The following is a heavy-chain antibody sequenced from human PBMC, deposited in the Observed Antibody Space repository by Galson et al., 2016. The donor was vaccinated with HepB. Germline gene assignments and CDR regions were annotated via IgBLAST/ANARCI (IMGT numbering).Heavy chain of an antibody. CDR2: LIATSGRT. Sequence: SLRLSCATSGFSFNNIAMSWVRQAPGKGLEWVSALIATSGRTYYADSVKDRFTISRDISKNTLSLHMTSLRVEDTAVYYCAKVGDSSWFDSWGQGTLVTVPS. CDR3: AKVGDSSWFDS. J-gene: IGHJ5*01. V-gene: IGHV3-23*01. CDR1: GFSFNNIA. D-gene: IGHD6-13*01.